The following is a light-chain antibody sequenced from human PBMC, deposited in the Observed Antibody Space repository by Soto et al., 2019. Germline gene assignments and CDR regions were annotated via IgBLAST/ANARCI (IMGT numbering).Light chain of an antibody. CDR1: QSISSW. J-gene: IGKJ5*01. V-gene: IGKV1-5*01. CDR3: HSRA. CDR2: DAS. Sequence: IQMTQSPSSLSASVGDRVTITCRASQSISSWLAWYQQKPGRAPKLLIYDASTLESGVPSRFSGSGSETEFTLTISRLQPDDFATYFCHSRAFGQGTRLEIK.